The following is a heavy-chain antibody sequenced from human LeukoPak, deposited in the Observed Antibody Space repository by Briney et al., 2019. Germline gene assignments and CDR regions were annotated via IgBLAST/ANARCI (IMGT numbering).Heavy chain of an antibody. V-gene: IGHV3-23*01. D-gene: IGHD5-18*01. J-gene: IGHJ4*02. Sequence: GGSLRLSCAASGFTFSSYVMSWVRQAPGKGLERVSLISGNDGSTYYADSVKGRFTISRGNSKNTLYLQMNSLRAEDTAVYYCARGGGYSYGSSGLFDYWGQGTLVTVSS. CDR3: ARGGGYSYGSSGLFDY. CDR2: ISGNDGST. CDR1: GFTFSSYV.